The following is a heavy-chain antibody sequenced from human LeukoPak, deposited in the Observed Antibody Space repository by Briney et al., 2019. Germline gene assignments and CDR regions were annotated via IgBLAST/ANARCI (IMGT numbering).Heavy chain of an antibody. CDR1: GFIFNIYG. CDR2: ISNDGGGT. J-gene: IGHJ5*02. D-gene: IGHD2-15*01. Sequence: GGSLRLSCAAAGFIFNIYGLIWVRQAPGKGLQWVSAISNDGGGTTYADFVKGRFTISRDNSKNTLFLQMSSLRAEDTALYYCAKGCSGYFADLWGQGTLVTVSS. V-gene: IGHV3-23*01. CDR3: AKGCSGYFADL.